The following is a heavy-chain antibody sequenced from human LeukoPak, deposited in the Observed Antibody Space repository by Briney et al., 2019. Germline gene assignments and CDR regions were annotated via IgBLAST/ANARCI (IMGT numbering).Heavy chain of an antibody. CDR2: IIPIFGTA. V-gene: IGHV1-69*05. J-gene: IGHJ4*02. D-gene: IGHD5-24*01. Sequence: GASAKDSCKASGGTFSSYAISWVRQAPGQGLEWMGGIIPIFGTANYAQKFQGRVTITTDESTSTAYMELSSVRSEDTAVYYCGRVGDGYNYVDYWGQGTLVTVSS. CDR3: GRVGDGYNYVDY. CDR1: GGTFSSYA.